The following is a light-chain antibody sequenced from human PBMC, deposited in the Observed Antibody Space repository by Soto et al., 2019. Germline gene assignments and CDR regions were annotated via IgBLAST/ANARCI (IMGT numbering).Light chain of an antibody. CDR2: EVS. CDR1: SSDVGNYNS. CDR3: SSYAGSNNVI. Sequence: QSALTQPPSASGSPGQSVTISCTGTSSDVGNYNSVSWYQQHPGKAPKLMIYEVSQRPSGVPDRFSGSKSGNTASLTVSGLQSEDEADYYCSSYAGSNNVIFGGGTKLTVL. V-gene: IGLV2-8*01. J-gene: IGLJ2*01.